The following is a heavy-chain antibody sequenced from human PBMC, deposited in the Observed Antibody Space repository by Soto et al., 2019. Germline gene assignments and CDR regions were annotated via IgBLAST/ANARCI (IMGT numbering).Heavy chain of an antibody. V-gene: IGHV1-46*01. CDR1: GYTFTSYY. CDR3: ARDLHYDSRGAYSYGMDV. CDR2: INPSGGST. D-gene: IGHD3-22*01. J-gene: IGHJ6*01. Sequence: ASVKVSCKASGYTFTSYYMHWVRQAPGXGLEGMGIINPSGGSTSYAQKFQGRVTMTRDTSTSTVYMELSSLRSEDTAVYYCARDLHYDSRGAYSYGMDVWGQGTTVTV.